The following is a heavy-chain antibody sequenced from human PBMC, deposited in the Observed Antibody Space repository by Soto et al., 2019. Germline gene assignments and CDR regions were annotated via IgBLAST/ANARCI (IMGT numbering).Heavy chain of an antibody. CDR2: IIPILGTA. CDR1: GGTFSSYA. V-gene: IGHV1-69*01. J-gene: IGHJ6*02. D-gene: IGHD2-15*01. Sequence: QVQLVQSGAEVKKPGSSVKVSCKASGGTFSSYAISWVRQAPGQGLEWMGGIIPILGTANYAQKFQGRVTITADESTSTAYMELSSLRSEDTAVYYCAGGVAATSKYYYYGMDVWGQGTTVTVSS. CDR3: AGGVAATSKYYYYGMDV.